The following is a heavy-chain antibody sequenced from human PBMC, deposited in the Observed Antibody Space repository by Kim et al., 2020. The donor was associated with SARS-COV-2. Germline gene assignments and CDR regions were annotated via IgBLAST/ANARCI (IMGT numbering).Heavy chain of an antibody. Sequence: GGSLRLSCAASGFTFDDYGMSWVRQAPGKGLEWISGINWNGGSTGYADSVKGRFTISRDNAKNSLYLQMNSLRAEDTALYYCARELSIDYYDSSGYYYYFDYWGQGTLVTVSS. D-gene: IGHD3-22*01. CDR1: GFTFDDYG. V-gene: IGHV3-20*04. CDR3: ARELSIDYYDSSGYYYYFDY. CDR2: INWNGGST. J-gene: IGHJ4*02.